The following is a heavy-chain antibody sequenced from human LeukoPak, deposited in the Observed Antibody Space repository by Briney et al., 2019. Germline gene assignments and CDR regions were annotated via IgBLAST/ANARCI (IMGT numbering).Heavy chain of an antibody. CDR1: GFTFSSYA. V-gene: IGHV3-23*01. D-gene: IGHD6-19*01. CDR2: ISGSGGTT. J-gene: IGHJ4*02. Sequence: PGGSLRLSCAASGFTFSSYAMSWVRQAPGKGLEWVSGISGSGGTTYYADSVKGRLTISRDKSKNTLYLQMNRLRADDTALYYFAKERSGGWPFDYWGEGTLVTVSS. CDR3: AKERSGGWPFDY.